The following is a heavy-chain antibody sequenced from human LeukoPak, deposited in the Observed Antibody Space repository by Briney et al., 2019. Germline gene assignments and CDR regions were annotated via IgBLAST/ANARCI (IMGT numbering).Heavy chain of an antibody. D-gene: IGHD5-18*01. J-gene: IGHJ6*02. CDR1: GGFISSYY. CDR3: ARDRRVQLWLNYYYYYGMDV. Sequence: PSETLSLTCTVSGGFISSYYWSWIRQPPGKGLEWIGYIYTSGSTNYNPSLKSRVTISVDTSKNQFSLKLSSVTAADTAVYYCARDRRVQLWLNYYYYYGMDVWGQGTTVTVSS. V-gene: IGHV4-4*09. CDR2: IYTSGST.